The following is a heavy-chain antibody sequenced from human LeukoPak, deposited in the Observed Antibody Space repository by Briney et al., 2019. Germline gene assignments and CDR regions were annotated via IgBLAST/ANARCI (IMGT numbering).Heavy chain of an antibody. J-gene: IGHJ5*02. CDR1: GFTFSSYW. Sequence: PGGSLRLSCAASGFTFSSYWMHWLRQAPGKGLVWVSRINSDGSSTSYADSVKGRFTISRDNAKNTLYLQMNSLRAEDTAVYYCARGRTTVVTLTRVGWFDPWGQGTLVTVSS. CDR3: ARGRTTVVTLTRVGWFDP. CDR2: INSDGSST. V-gene: IGHV3-74*01. D-gene: IGHD4-23*01.